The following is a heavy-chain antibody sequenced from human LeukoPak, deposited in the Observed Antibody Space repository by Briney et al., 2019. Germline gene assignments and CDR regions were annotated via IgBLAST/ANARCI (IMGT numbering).Heavy chain of an antibody. CDR2: ISGSGGST. D-gene: IGHD6-6*01. V-gene: IGHV3-23*01. CDR1: GFTFSSYA. CDR3: AKDPRWYSSSSWVGY. Sequence: PGGSLRLSCAASGFTFSSYAMSWVRQAPGKGLEWVSAISGSGGSTYYADSVKGRFTISRDNSKNTLYLQMNSLRAEDTAVYYCAKDPRWYSSSSWVGYWGQGTLVTVSS. J-gene: IGHJ4*02.